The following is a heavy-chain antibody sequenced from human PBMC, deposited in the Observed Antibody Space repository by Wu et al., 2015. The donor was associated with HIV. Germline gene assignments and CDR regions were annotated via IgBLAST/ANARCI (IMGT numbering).Heavy chain of an antibody. CDR2: IIPNHGGA. J-gene: IGHJ6*02. Sequence: QVQLVQSGAEVKKPGSSVKVSCKASGGSFSRSGISWVRQAPGKGFEWMGRIIPNHGGANYAEKFEGRVTITADEATNTAYMELRSLRSDDTAVYYCARDQDYYGSGSSTLYYYYGMDVWGQGTTVTVSS. D-gene: IGHD3-10*01. CDR1: GGSFSRSG. CDR3: ARDQDYYGSGSSTLYYYYGMDV. V-gene: IGHV1-69*11.